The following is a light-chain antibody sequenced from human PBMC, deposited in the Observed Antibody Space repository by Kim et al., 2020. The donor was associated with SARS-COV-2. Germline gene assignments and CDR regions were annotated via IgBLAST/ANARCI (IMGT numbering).Light chain of an antibody. J-gene: IGKJ2*01. CDR2: GTS. V-gene: IGKV3-15*01. Sequence: EIVMTQSPATLSVSPGGRATLSCRASQSVSSKLAWYQQRPGQAPRLLIHGTSTRATGIPARFSGSGSGTEFTLTISSLQSEDFAVYHCQQYNQWPYTFGQGTKLEI. CDR3: QQYNQWPYT. CDR1: QSVSSK.